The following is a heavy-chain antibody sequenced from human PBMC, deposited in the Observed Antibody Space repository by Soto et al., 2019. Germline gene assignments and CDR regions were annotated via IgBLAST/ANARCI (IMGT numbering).Heavy chain of an antibody. Sequence: EVQLLESGGGLVQPGGSLRLSCAASGFSFSSYDMSWVRQAPGKGLEWVSAISGGGDRTYYADSVKGRFTISRDNSTNTLYLQMKSLRVEDTAVYYCANRDTSMITRYYYGMDVWGQGTTVTVSS. CDR2: ISGGGDRT. CDR1: GFSFSSYD. D-gene: IGHD5-18*01. V-gene: IGHV3-23*01. J-gene: IGHJ6*02. CDR3: ANRDTSMITRYYYGMDV.